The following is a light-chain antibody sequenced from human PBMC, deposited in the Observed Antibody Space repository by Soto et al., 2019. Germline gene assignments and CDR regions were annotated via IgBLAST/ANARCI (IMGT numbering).Light chain of an antibody. V-gene: IGKV1-9*01. CDR3: QQLNSYPPT. CDR1: QGISSY. Sequence: IQLTQSPSSLSASVGYRFTITCRASQGISSYLAWYQQKPGKAPKLLIYAASTLQSGVPSRFSGSGSGTDFTLTISSLQPEDFATYYCQQLNSYPPTFGGGTKVDIK. CDR2: AAS. J-gene: IGKJ4*01.